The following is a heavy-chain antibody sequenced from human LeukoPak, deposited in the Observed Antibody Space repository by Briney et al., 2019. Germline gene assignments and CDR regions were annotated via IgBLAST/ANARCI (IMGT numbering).Heavy chain of an antibody. J-gene: IGHJ4*02. D-gene: IGHD5-18*01. Sequence: GGSLRLSCVASGFTFSGYWMNWVRQSPGKGLEWVANIKQDGSEKYYVDSVKGRFTISRDNARSPLYLQMNSLRAEDTGLYYCARDPSRRYTYGYGDSWGQGTLVTVSS. V-gene: IGHV3-7*01. CDR2: IKQDGSEK. CDR1: GFTFSGYW. CDR3: ARDPSRRYTYGYGDS.